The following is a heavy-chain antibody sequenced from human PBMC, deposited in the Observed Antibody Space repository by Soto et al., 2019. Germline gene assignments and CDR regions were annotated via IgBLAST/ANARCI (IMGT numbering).Heavy chain of an antibody. V-gene: IGHV1-69*13. CDR1: GGTFSSYA. CDR3: ARNQHHDYGDYSFDYYYGMDV. CDR2: IIPIFGTA. Sequence: SVKVSCKASGGTFSSYAISWVRQAPGQGLEWMGGIIPIFGTANYAQKFQGRVTITADESTSTAYMELSSLRSEDTAVYYCARNQHHDYGDYSFDYYYGMDVWGQGTTVTVSS. J-gene: IGHJ6*02. D-gene: IGHD4-17*01.